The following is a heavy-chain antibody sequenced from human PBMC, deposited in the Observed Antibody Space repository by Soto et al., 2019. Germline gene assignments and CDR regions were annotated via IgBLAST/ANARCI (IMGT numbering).Heavy chain of an antibody. CDR2: IIPILGIA. Sequence: SVKVSCQASGGTFSSYTISWVRQAPGQGLEWMGRIIPILGIANYAQKLQGRVTMTTDTSTSTAYMELRSLRSDDTAVYYCGRGYYYGSGSYNGMDVWGQGTTVTVSS. J-gene: IGHJ6*02. D-gene: IGHD3-10*01. V-gene: IGHV1-69*02. CDR1: GGTFSSYT. CDR3: GRGYYYGSGSYNGMDV.